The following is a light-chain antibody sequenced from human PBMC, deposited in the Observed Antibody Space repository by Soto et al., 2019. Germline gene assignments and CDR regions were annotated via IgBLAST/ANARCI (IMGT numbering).Light chain of an antibody. Sequence: QSVLTQTASVSGSPGQSITISCTGTSSYVGGYNYVSWYQQHPGKAPKLMIYDVSNRPSGVSNRFSGSKSGNTAPLTISGLQAEDEGDYYCSSYTRSNTYVFGTGTKVTVL. J-gene: IGLJ1*01. CDR2: DVS. CDR3: SSYTRSNTYV. V-gene: IGLV2-14*03. CDR1: SSYVGGYNY.